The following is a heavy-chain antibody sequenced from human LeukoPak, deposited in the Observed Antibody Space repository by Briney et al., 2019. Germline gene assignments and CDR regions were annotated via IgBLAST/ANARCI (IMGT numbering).Heavy chain of an antibody. J-gene: IGHJ4*02. D-gene: IGHD5-18*01. CDR3: ARDGRVDTAMVTRDY. Sequence: ASVKVSCKASGYTFTGYYMHWVRQAPGQGLEWMGWINSNSGGTNYAQKFQGRVTMTRDTSISTAYMELSRLRSDDTAVYYCARDGRVDTAMVTRDYWGQGTLVTVSS. V-gene: IGHV1-2*02. CDR1: GYTFTGYY. CDR2: INSNSGGT.